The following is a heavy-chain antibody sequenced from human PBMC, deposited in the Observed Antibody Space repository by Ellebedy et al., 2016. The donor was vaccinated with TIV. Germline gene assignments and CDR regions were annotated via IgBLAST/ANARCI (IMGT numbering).Heavy chain of an antibody. CDR1: GFIFSSHN. D-gene: IGHD5-12*01. J-gene: IGHJ4*02. Sequence: LSLTCAASGFIFSSHNMNWVRQAPGKGLEWVSSISSSGSYIYYADSAKGRFTISRDNAKNSLSLQMNSLRAEDTAVYYCARDTSGQTIDHWGQGTLVTVSS. CDR2: ISSSGSYI. V-gene: IGHV3-21*01. CDR3: ARDTSGQTIDH.